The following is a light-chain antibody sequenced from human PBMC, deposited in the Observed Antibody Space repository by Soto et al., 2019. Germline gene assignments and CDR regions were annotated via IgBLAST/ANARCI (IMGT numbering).Light chain of an antibody. Sequence: EIVLTQSPATLSLSPGERATLSCRASQSVSSYLAWYQQKPGQAPRLLIYDASNRATGIPARFSGSGSGTDFTITISGLEPEDFSVNYCQQRSNWPYTCGQGTKLEIK. CDR2: DAS. V-gene: IGKV3-11*01. J-gene: IGKJ2*01. CDR3: QQRSNWPYT. CDR1: QSVSSY.